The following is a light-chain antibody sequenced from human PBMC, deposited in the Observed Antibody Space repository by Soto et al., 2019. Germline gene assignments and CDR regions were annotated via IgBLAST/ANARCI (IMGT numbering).Light chain of an antibody. Sequence: QPALTQPASLPGSPGQSITISCTGTSSDIGAYDYVSWFQQHPGKVPKLMISEVNNRPSRVSNRFSRSKSGNTAYLTISGLKVEDEHEYSSLSFTTALTHGFGLGT. CDR3: LSFTTALTHG. CDR2: EVN. V-gene: IGLV2-14*01. CDR1: SSDIGAYDY. J-gene: IGLJ1*01.